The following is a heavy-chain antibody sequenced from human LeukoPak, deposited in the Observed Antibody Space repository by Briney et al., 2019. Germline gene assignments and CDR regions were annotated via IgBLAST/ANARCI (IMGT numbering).Heavy chain of an antibody. CDR2: IYSDGNT. CDR3: ARSWDARLNFDY. D-gene: IGHD1-26*01. CDR1: GFTISTKY. J-gene: IGHJ4*02. V-gene: IGHV3-66*02. Sequence: QPGGSLRLSCAASGFTISTKYMNWVRQAPGKGLEWVSVIYSDGNTYYADSVKGRFTISRDNSRNTLYLQMNSLRTEDTAIYYCARSWDARLNFDYWGQGTLVTVSS.